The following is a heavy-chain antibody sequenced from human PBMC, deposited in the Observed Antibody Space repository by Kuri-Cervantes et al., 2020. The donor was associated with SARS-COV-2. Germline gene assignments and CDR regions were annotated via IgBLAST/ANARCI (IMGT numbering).Heavy chain of an antibody. CDR3: EREGYDFWSGSFFDF. CDR1: GYTFTSNG. D-gene: IGHD3-3*01. V-gene: IGHV1-18*01. J-gene: IGHJ3*01. CDR2: VSGNNGNT. Sequence: ASVKVFCKASGYTFTSNGNAWVRQGPGQGREWMGWVSGNNGNTNYAQKLLVRVTMTTDTYTSTAYMELRSMRSADAAVYYCEREGYDFWSGSFFDFWGQGTMVTVSS.